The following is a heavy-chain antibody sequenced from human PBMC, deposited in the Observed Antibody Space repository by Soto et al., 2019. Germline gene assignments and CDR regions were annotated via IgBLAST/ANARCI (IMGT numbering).Heavy chain of an antibody. D-gene: IGHD3-22*01. J-gene: IGHJ4*02. Sequence: PSETLSLTCTVSGDSISSGTYYWGWIRQPPGKGLEWIGSLYYSGGTHYNPSLKSRVTISVDTSKNQLSLQLSSVTAADTAVYYCARPKDYDDCLDSWGQGTPVTVSS. V-gene: IGHV4-39*01. CDR3: ARPKDYDDCLDS. CDR1: GDSISSGTYY. CDR2: LYYSGGT.